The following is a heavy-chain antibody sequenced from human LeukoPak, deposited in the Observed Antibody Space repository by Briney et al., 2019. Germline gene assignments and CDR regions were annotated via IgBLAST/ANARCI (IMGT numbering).Heavy chain of an antibody. CDR3: ATPWVYSSSSEEGLGY. V-gene: IGHV3-48*01. CDR2: ISSSSSTI. Sequence: PGGSLRLSCAASGFTFSSYSMNWVRQAPGKGLEWVSYISSSSSTIYYADSVKGRFTISRDNAKNSLYLQMNSLRAEDTAVYYCATPWVYSSSSEEGLGYWGQGTLVTVSS. J-gene: IGHJ4*02. CDR1: GFTFSSYS. D-gene: IGHD6-6*01.